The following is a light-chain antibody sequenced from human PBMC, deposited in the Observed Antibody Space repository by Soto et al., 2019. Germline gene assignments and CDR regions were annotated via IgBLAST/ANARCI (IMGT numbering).Light chain of an antibody. J-gene: IGLJ1*01. CDR3: CSYAPTRASYV. CDR2: EVT. Sequence: QSVLTQPASVSGSPGQSITISCTGTGSDIGSYNLVSWYQQPPGKAPKLIIYEVTNRPSGVSSRFSGSKSGNTASLTISGLQAEDDADYYCCSYAPTRASYVFGTGTKVTXL. V-gene: IGLV2-23*02. CDR1: GSDIGSYNL.